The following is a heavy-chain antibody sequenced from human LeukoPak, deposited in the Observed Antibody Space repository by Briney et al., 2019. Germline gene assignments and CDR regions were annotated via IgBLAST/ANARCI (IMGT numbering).Heavy chain of an antibody. CDR1: GFTFSSYA. Sequence: GGSLRLSCAASGFTFSSYAMTWVRQAPGQGLEWVSGITSGGDTYYADSVKGRFTISRDNSKNTLYVQMNSLRAEDTAVYYCAKSVGSGSYYNNDCWGQGTLVTVSS. D-gene: IGHD3-10*01. V-gene: IGHV3-23*01. CDR2: ITSGGDT. CDR3: AKSVGSGSYYNNDC. J-gene: IGHJ4*02.